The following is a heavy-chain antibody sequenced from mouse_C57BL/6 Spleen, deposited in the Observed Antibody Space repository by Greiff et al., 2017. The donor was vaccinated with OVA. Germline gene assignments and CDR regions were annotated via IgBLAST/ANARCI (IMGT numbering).Heavy chain of an antibody. D-gene: IGHD1-1*01. J-gene: IGHJ2*01. CDR1: GYTFPSYW. V-gene: IGHV1-52*01. CDR3: ARGDTTEYYFDD. Sequence: QVQLQQPGAELVRPGSSVKLSCKASGYTFPSYWMHWVKQRPIQGLDWIGNIDPSDSDTHYTQKFKDTATLTVDKSSSTAYMQLSSLTSEDSAVNYCARGDTTEYYFDDWGQGTTLTVSS. CDR2: IDPSDSDT.